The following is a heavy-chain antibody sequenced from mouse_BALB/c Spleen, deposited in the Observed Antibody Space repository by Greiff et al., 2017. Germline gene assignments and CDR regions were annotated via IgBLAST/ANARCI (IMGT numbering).Heavy chain of an antibody. J-gene: IGHJ3*01. CDR1: GFTFSSYA. D-gene: IGHD1-2*01. CDR2: ISSGGST. CDR3: AREGNYYGSWFAY. Sequence: EVNLVESGGGLVKPGGSLKLSCAASGFTFSSYAMSWVRQTPEKRLEWVASISSGGSTYYPDSVKGRFTISRDNARNILYLQMSSLRSEDTAMYYCAREGNYYGSWFAYWGQGTLVTVSA. V-gene: IGHV5-6-5*01.